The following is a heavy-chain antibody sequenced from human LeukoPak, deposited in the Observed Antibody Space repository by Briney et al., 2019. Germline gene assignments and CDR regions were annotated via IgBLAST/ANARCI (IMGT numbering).Heavy chain of an antibody. CDR1: RFTFSNYA. J-gene: IGHJ4*02. Sequence: PGGSLRLSCAASRFTFSNYAMSWVRQAPGKGLEWVSAIGGNGGSTYYADSVKGRFTISRDNSKNTLYLQMNSLRAEDTAVYYCARDLPNGFAWELLDFPLAPQFDYWGQGTLVTVSS. D-gene: IGHD1-26*01. V-gene: IGHV3-23*01. CDR2: IGGNGGST. CDR3: ARDLPNGFAWELLDFPLAPQFDY.